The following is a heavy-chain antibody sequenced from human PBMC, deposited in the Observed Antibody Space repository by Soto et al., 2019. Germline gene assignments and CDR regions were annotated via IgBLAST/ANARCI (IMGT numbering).Heavy chain of an antibody. J-gene: IGHJ4*02. CDR3: ARGAPGTTGFPSDY. CDR2: IYPDDSDV. V-gene: IGHV5-51*01. D-gene: IGHD1-7*01. CDR1: GDSFISYW. Sequence: PGESMKISCKGSGDSFISYWIGWVRQMPGKGLEWMGIIYPDDSDVRYSPSFQGQVTISADKSISSAYLHWSSLQASDTAMYYCARGAPGTTGFPSDYWGQGTLVTVPS.